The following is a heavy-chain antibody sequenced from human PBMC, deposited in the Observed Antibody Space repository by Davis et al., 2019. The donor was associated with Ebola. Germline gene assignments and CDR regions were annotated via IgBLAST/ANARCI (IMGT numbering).Heavy chain of an antibody. D-gene: IGHD1-26*01. CDR1: GYTFTSYY. CDR2: INPSGGST. CDR3: ARGGRGSYSFGYYYYGMDV. Sequence: AASVKVSCKASGYTFTSYYMHWVRQAPGQGLEWMGIINPSGGSTSYAQKFQGRVTITADKSTSTAYMELRSLRSDDTAVYYCARGGRGSYSFGYYYYGMDVWGQGTTVTVSS. V-gene: IGHV1-46*01. J-gene: IGHJ6*02.